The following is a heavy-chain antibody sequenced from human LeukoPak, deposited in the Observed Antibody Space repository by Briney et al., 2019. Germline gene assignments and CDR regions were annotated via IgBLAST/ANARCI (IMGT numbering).Heavy chain of an antibody. Sequence: GRSLRLSCAASGFTFSSYAMSWVRQAPGKGLEWVSAISGSGGSTYYADSVKGRFTISRDNSKNTLYLQMNSLRAEDTAVYYCAKDRDFWNGYYYYGMDVWGQGTTVTVSS. J-gene: IGHJ6*02. D-gene: IGHD3-3*01. V-gene: IGHV3-23*01. CDR2: ISGSGGST. CDR3: AKDRDFWNGYYYYGMDV. CDR1: GFTFSSYA.